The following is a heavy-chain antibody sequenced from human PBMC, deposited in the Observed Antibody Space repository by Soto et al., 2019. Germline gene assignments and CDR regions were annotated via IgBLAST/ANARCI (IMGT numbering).Heavy chain of an antibody. CDR3: VKDRMDHNSVWDPFDI. V-gene: IGHV3-23*01. D-gene: IGHD1-20*01. CDR2: IGGGDHDR. J-gene: IGHJ3*02. Sequence: EVQLLESGGGLVQPGGSLRLSCAASGFTFSIFAMSWVRQAPGKGLEWVSSIGGGDHDRYYTDSVRGRFTISRDNSKNTVFRQMNSLRAEDTAIYYCVKDRMDHNSVWDPFDIWGQGTMVTVSS. CDR1: GFTFSIFA.